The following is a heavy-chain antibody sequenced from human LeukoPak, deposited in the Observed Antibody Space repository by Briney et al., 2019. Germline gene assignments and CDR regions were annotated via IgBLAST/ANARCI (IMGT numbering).Heavy chain of an antibody. D-gene: IGHD6-13*01. V-gene: IGHV4-59*08. J-gene: IGHJ4*02. CDR3: ARQGGAAAAGYFDY. CDR2: IYYSGST. Sequence: SETLSLTCTVSGGSISSYYWSWIRQPPGKGLEWIGYIYYSGSTNYNPSLKSRVTISVDTSKNQFSLKLSSVTAADTAVYYCARQGGAAAAGYFDYWGQGTLVTVSS. CDR1: GGSISSYY.